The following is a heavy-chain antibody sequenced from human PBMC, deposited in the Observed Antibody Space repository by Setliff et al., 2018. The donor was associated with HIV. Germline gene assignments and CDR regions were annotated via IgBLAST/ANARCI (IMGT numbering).Heavy chain of an antibody. Sequence: GASVKVSCKASGGAFSGYALSWVRQAPGQGLEWMGGITPIFGTTKYAQKFQGRVTITADESRTTAYLDLNSLRSEDTAVYYCATAGEMATIGYSYYYMGVWGKGTTVTVSS. V-gene: IGHV1-69*13. J-gene: IGHJ6*03. CDR2: ITPIFGTT. CDR3: ATAGEMATIGYSYYYMGV. D-gene: IGHD3-10*01. CDR1: GGAFSGYA.